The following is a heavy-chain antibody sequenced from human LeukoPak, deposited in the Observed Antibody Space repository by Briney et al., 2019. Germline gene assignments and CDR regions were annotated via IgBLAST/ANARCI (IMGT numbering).Heavy chain of an antibody. J-gene: IGHJ5*02. CDR1: GGSISSSSYY. CDR3: ASVGHMTREEGTWFDP. Sequence: SETLSLTCTVSGGSISSSSYYWGWIRQPPGKGLECIGSIYYSGSTYYNPSLKSRVTISVDTSKKQFSLKMSSWTVADPAVYYCASVGHMTREEGTWFDPSGEGTLVTV. CDR2: IYYSGST. V-gene: IGHV4-39*01. D-gene: IGHD1-1*01.